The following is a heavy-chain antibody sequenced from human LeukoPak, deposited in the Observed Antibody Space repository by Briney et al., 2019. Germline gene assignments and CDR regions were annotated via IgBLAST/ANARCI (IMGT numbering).Heavy chain of an antibody. CDR3: ASQAATTEEPFDF. Sequence: SETLSLTCTVSGVSISSGGYYWRWIRQHAGKGLEWISYIYYSGSSYYNPSLKSRIAISVDTSKNQFSLELSSVTAADTAVYYCASQAATTEEPFDFWGQGTLVTVSS. V-gene: IGHV4-31*03. CDR2: IYYSGSS. CDR1: GVSISSGGYY. J-gene: IGHJ4*02. D-gene: IGHD6-25*01.